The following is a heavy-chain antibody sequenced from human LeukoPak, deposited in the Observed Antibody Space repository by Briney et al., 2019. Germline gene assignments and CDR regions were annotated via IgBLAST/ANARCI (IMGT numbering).Heavy chain of an antibody. CDR2: IYYSGST. Sequence: SETLSLTCTVSGGSISSYYWSWIRQPPGKGLEWIGYIYYSGSTNYNPSLKSRVTISVDTSKNQFSLKLSSVTAADTAVYHCASLDGYNHPFDYWGQGTLVTVSS. D-gene: IGHD5-24*01. J-gene: IGHJ4*02. V-gene: IGHV4-59*01. CDR1: GGSISSYY. CDR3: ASLDGYNHPFDY.